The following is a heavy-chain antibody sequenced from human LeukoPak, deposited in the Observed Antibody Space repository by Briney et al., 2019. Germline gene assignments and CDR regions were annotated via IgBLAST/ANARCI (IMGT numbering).Heavy chain of an antibody. J-gene: IGHJ5*02. Sequence: SETLSLTCTVSGGSISSYYWSWIRQHAGKGLEWIGRIYTSGSTNYNPSLKSRVTMSVDTSKNQFSLKLSSVTAADTAVYYCAREHSSSWYSGDWFDPWGQGTLVTVSS. CDR3: AREHSSSWYSGDWFDP. CDR1: GGSISSYY. CDR2: IYTSGST. V-gene: IGHV4-4*07. D-gene: IGHD6-13*01.